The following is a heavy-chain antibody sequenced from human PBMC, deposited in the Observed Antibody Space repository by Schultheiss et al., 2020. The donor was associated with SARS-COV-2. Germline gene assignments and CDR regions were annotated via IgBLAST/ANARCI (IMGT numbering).Heavy chain of an antibody. V-gene: IGHV3-11*01. J-gene: IGHJ5*02. CDR2: ISSSGSTI. CDR3: ARGSRGSGRGFDP. Sequence: VKPTQTLTLTCTFSGFSLSTSGMRVSWIRQPPGKGLEWVSYISSSGSTIYYADSVKGRFTISRDNAKNSLYLQMNSLRAEDTAVYYCARGSRGSGRGFDPWGQGTLVTVSS. CDR1: GFSLSTSG. D-gene: IGHD3-10*01.